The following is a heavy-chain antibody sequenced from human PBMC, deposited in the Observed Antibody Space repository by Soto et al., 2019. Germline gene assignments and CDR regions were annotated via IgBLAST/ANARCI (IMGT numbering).Heavy chain of an antibody. V-gene: IGHV3-11*05. CDR2: ISSSSSYK. D-gene: IGHD6-13*01. CDR3: ERTIAAAGARRYFDL. Sequence: QVQLVESGGGLVKPGGSLRLSCAASGFTFSDYYMSWIRQAPGKGLEWVSYISSSSSYKNYADSVKGRFTISRDNAKNSLYLKRNGLRAEETAGYYWERTIAAAGARRYFDLWGRGTLVTVSS. J-gene: IGHJ2*01. CDR1: GFTFSDYY.